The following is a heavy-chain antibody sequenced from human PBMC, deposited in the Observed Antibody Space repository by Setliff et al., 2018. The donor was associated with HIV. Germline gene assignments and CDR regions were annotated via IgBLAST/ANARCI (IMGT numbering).Heavy chain of an antibody. D-gene: IGHD3-9*01. J-gene: IGHJ1*01. CDR3: VRAFDQDFHN. V-gene: IGHV1-46*01. CDR2: VHPFHDILGSNA. Sequence: ASVKVSCKTFGYYPSIDYMHWVRQAPGRGLEWLGVVHPFHDILGSNADYAQKFQGRISITWDSSGNTLFLESGPLRSDDSATYYCVRAFDQDFHNWGQGTVVTVSS. CDR1: GYYPSIDY.